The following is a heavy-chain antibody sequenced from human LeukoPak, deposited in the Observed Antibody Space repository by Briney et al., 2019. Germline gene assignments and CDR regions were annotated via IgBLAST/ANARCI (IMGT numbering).Heavy chain of an antibody. J-gene: IGHJ4*02. V-gene: IGHV1-2*02. CDR2: INPNSGGT. D-gene: IGHD2-21*01. CDR1: GYTFTGYY. CDR3: ATLSIALTADFDY. Sequence: GASVKVSCKASGYTFTGYYMHWVRQAPGQGLEWMGWINPNSGGTNYAQKFQGRVTMTRDTSISTAYMELSRLRSDDTAVYYCATLSIALTADFDYWGQGTLVTVSS.